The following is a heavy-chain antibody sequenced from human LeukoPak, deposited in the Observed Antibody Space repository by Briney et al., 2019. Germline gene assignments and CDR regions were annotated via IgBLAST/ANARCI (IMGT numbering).Heavy chain of an antibody. CDR2: ISGSGGST. D-gene: IGHD2-8*01. Sequence: GGSLRLSCAASGFTFSRYAMSWVRQAPGKGLEWVSAISGSGGSTYYADSVKGRFPISRDNSKNTLYLQMNSLRAEDTAVYYCAKADIVLMVYATPNDYWGQGTLVTVSS. CDR3: AKADIVLMVYATPNDY. CDR1: GFTFSRYA. V-gene: IGHV3-23*01. J-gene: IGHJ4*02.